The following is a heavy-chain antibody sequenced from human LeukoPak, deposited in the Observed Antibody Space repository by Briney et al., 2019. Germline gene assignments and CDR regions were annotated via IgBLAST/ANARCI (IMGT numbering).Heavy chain of an antibody. Sequence: GGSLRLSCAASGFTFSSYAMHWVRQAPGKGLEWVAVISYDGSNKYYADSVRGRFTISRDNSKNTLYLQMNSLRAEDTAVYYCAKDAPQVAVVGSSYFDYWGQGTLVTVSS. CDR3: AKDAPQVAVVGSSYFDY. J-gene: IGHJ4*02. CDR1: GFTFSSYA. D-gene: IGHD6-19*01. V-gene: IGHV3-30*04. CDR2: ISYDGSNK.